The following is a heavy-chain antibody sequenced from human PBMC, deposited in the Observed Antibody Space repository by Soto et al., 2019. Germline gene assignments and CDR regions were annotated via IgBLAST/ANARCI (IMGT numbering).Heavy chain of an antibody. CDR1: GFTFRNYA. V-gene: IGHV3-30-3*01. CDR2: ISYDGGNK. Sequence: QVHLVESGGGVVQPGRSLRLSCAASGFTFRNYAMHWVRQAPGKGLECVAVISYDGGNKFYRDYVKGRFTISRGNSKNTVYLHINSLRYEDTAVYYCARGEREDIAVVIGVWPGEYGVGVWGQGTTVTVSS. J-gene: IGHJ6*02. CDR3: ARGEREDIAVVIGVWPGEYGVGV. D-gene: IGHD2-15*01.